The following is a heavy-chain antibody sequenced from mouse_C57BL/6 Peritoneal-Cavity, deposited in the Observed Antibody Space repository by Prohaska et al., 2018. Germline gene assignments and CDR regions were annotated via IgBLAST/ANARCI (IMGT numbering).Heavy chain of an antibody. CDR2: INSDGSAI. J-gene: IGHJ1*03. Sequence: EVQLLETGGGLVQPGGSRGLSCEGSGFTFSGFWMSWVRQTPGKTLEWIGDINSDGSAINYATSIKDRFTIFRDNDKSTLYLQMSNVLSEDTATYFCMRYGNYWYVDVWGTGTTVTVSS. CDR3: MRYGNYWYVDV. CDR1: GFTFSGFW. D-gene: IGHD2-1*01. V-gene: IGHV11-2*01.